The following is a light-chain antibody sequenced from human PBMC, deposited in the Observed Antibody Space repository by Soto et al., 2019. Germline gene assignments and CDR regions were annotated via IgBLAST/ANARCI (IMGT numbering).Light chain of an antibody. J-gene: IGKJ3*01. Sequence: IQLTQSPSSLSASVGDRVTITCRASQGISSYLAWYQQQPGKAPKLLIYAASILQTGVPSRFSGSGSGTDFTLTISSLQPEDFATYYCQQLNSYPRGFTFGPGTKVDIK. CDR2: AAS. CDR3: QQLNSYPRGFT. V-gene: IGKV1-9*01. CDR1: QGISSY.